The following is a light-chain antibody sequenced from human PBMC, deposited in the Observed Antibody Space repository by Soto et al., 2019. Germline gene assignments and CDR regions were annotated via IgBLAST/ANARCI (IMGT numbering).Light chain of an antibody. CDR2: ATS. Sequence: DIQMTQSPSSVSASVGDRVTITCRASQPISSWLAWYQQKPGKAPKLLIYATSDLPSEVPSRFSGSGSGTDFTLTISSLQPEDFATYYCQQANSFPLVTFGGGTKVEIK. CDR3: QQANSFPLVT. J-gene: IGKJ4*01. V-gene: IGKV1D-12*01. CDR1: QPISSW.